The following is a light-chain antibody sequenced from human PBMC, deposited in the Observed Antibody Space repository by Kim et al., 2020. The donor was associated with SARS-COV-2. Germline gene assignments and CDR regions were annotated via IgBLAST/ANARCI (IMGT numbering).Light chain of an antibody. V-gene: IGLV1-47*01. CDR2: INN. CDR1: SSNIGPNF. Sequence: TPGRSTTISCSGSSSNIGPNFVFWYQQLPETAPKVLIYINNLRPSGVPDRFSGSKSGTSPSLAISGLRSEDEADYYCAAWDDSLSGRVFGGGTQLTVL. J-gene: IGLJ3*02. CDR3: AAWDDSLSGRV.